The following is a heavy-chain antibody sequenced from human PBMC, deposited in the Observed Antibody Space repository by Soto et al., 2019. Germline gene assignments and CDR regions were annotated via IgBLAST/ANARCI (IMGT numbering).Heavy chain of an antibody. CDR1: GFTFSSYG. CDR2: ISGSGGST. V-gene: IGHV3-23*01. Sequence: PGASLRLSCAASGFTFSSYGMSWVRQSPGKGLEWVSAISGSGGSTYYADSVKARFTISRENSKKTLYLQMNSLRAEDTAVYYCAKQGFIEWFDPWGQGTLVTVTS. D-gene: IGHD3-22*01. J-gene: IGHJ5*02. CDR3: AKQGFIEWFDP.